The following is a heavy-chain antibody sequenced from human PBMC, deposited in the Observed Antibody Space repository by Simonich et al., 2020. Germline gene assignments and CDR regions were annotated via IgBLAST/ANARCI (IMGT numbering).Heavy chain of an antibody. V-gene: IGHV4-34*01. J-gene: IGHJ4*02. CDR3: ARHLQLGPFDY. CDR1: GGSFSGYY. CDR2: INNSGRT. Sequence: QVQLQQWGAGLLKPSETLSLTCAVYGGSFSGYYWSWIRQPPGKGLEWIGEINNSGRTNYNPSLKSRGTISVDTSKNQFSLKLSSVTAADTAVYYCARHLQLGPFDYWGQGTLVTVSS. D-gene: IGHD1-1*01.